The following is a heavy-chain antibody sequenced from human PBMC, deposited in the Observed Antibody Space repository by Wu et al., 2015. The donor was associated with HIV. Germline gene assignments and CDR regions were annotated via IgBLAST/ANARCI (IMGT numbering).Heavy chain of an antibody. D-gene: IGHD5-24*01. J-gene: IGHJ4*02. Sequence: KPGASVKVSCKASRYTFTDHYIHWVRQAPGQGLEWMGWINPKNGVTRYTQKFQGWVTLTRDTSISTAYMEVNALGSDDTAVFYCSSEHGHWGQGTLVTVSS. CDR2: INPKNGVT. CDR3: SSEHGH. CDR1: RYTFTDHY. V-gene: IGHV1-2*04.